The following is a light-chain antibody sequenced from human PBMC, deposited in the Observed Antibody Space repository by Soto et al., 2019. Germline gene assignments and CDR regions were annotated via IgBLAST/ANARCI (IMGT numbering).Light chain of an antibody. V-gene: IGLV2-14*01. CDR1: SSDVGGYNY. CDR2: EVS. Sequence: QSALTQPASVSGSPGQSITISCTGTSSDVGGYNYVSWYQQHPGKAPKLMIYEVSNRPSGVSNRFSGSKSGNTASLTISGLHAEYEADYYCSSYTSSSTLAYVFGTGTKLTV. CDR3: SSYTSSSTLAYV. J-gene: IGLJ1*01.